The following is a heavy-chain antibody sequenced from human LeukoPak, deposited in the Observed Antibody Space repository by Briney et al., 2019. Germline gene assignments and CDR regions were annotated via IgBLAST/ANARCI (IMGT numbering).Heavy chain of an antibody. CDR2: INPSGGST. D-gene: IGHD3-10*01. CDR1: GYTFTSYY. Sequence: ASVKVSCKASGYTFTSYYMHWVRQAPGQGLEWMGIINPSGGSTSYAQKFQGRVTMTRDTSTSTAYMELRSLRSDDTAVYYCARSGSGSYNFDYWGQGTLVTVSS. V-gene: IGHV1-46*01. J-gene: IGHJ4*02. CDR3: ARSGSGSYNFDY.